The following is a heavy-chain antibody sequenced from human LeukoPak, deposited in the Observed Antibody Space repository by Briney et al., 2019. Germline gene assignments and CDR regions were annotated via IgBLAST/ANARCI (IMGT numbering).Heavy chain of an antibody. D-gene: IGHD3-16*01. Sequence: GGSLRLSCAASGFTFSSYAMHWVRQAPGKGLEWVAVISYDGSNKYYADSVKGRFTISRDNSKNTLYLQMNSLRAEDTAVYYCATPIPGTPIRLGYWGQGTLVTVSS. CDR2: ISYDGSNK. J-gene: IGHJ4*02. CDR1: GFTFSSYA. V-gene: IGHV3-30-3*01. CDR3: ATPIPGTPIRLGY.